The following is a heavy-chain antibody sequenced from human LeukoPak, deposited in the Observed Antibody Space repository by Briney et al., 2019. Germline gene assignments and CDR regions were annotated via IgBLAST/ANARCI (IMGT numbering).Heavy chain of an antibody. V-gene: IGHV3-9*01. Sequence: GGSLRLSCAASGFTFDDYAMHWVRQAPGKGLEWVSGISWNSGSIGYADSVKGRFTISRDNAKNSLYLQMNSLRAEDTALYYCAKDKQWLVRGPHYSDYWGQGTLVTVSS. D-gene: IGHD6-19*01. CDR1: GFTFDDYA. J-gene: IGHJ4*02. CDR3: AKDKQWLVRGPHYSDY. CDR2: ISWNSGSI.